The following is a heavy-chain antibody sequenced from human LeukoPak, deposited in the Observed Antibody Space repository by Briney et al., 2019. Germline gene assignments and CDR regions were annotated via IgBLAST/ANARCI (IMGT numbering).Heavy chain of an antibody. CDR1: GYTFSDYY. Sequence: ASVKVSCKASGYTFSDYYMHWVRQAPGQGLEWMGWINSNSGGTNYAQKFQGRVTMTRDTSISTAYMELSRLRSDDTAVYYCARDMDYCSGGSCYLYFQHWGQGTLVTVSS. CDR2: INSNSGGT. CDR3: ARDMDYCSGGSCYLYFQH. V-gene: IGHV1-2*02. D-gene: IGHD2-15*01. J-gene: IGHJ1*01.